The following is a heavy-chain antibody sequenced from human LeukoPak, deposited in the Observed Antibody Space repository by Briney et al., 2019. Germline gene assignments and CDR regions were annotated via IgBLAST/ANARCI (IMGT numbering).Heavy chain of an antibody. J-gene: IGHJ4*02. CDR1: GFTFSSYW. CDR2: INAAGSST. V-gene: IGHV3-74*01. Sequence: PGGSLRLSCVASGFTFSSYWMHWVRQAPGKGLVWVSRINAAGSSTNYADSVKGRFTISRDNAKSTVYLQMNSLRAEDTAVYYCASPEPDYWGQGTLVTVSS. CDR3: ASPEPDY.